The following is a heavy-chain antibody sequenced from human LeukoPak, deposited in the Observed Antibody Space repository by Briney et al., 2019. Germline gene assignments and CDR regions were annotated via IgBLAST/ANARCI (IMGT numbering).Heavy chain of an antibody. D-gene: IGHD4-17*01. CDR2: ISAYNGNT. CDR1: GGTFSSYA. J-gene: IGHJ5*02. Sequence: ASVKVSCKASGGTFSSYAISWVRQAPGQGLEWMGWISAYNGNTNYAQKLQGRVTMTTDTSTSTAYMELRSLRSDDTAVYYCARDAGTTVTANWFDPWGQGTLVTVSS. V-gene: IGHV1-18*01. CDR3: ARDAGTTVTANWFDP.